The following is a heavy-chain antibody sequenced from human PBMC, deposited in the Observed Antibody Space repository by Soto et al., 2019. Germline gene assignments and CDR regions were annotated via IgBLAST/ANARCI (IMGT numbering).Heavy chain of an antibody. CDR3: ARARSTDKTFDP. V-gene: IGHV4-31*03. D-gene: IGHD2-2*01. Sequence: SETLSLTCTVSGGSISSGGYYWSWIRQHPGKGLEWIGYIYYSGSTYYNPSLKSRVTISVDTSKNQFSLKLSSVTAADTAVYYFARARSTDKTFDPWGQGTLVTVSS. CDR1: GGSISSGGYY. J-gene: IGHJ5*02. CDR2: IYYSGST.